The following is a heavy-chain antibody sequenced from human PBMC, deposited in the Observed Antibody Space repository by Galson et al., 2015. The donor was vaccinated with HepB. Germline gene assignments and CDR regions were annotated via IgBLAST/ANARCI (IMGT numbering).Heavy chain of an antibody. CDR1: DFTFSNRW. J-gene: IGHJ4*02. Sequence: SLRLSCAASDFTFSNRWMSWVRQAPGKGLEWVANMNEDGSKIYYVDSVKGRFTISRDNAKNSLYLQMSTLRAEDTAVYYCARYGYTSALDYWGQGILVTVSS. CDR2: MNEDGSKI. CDR3: ARYGYTSALDY. D-gene: IGHD6-19*01. V-gene: IGHV3-7*01.